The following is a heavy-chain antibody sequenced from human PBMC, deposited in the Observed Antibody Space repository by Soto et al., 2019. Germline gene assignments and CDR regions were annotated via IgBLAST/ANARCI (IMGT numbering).Heavy chain of an antibody. CDR3: AKSLDQTGAARSLYHYGMDV. CDR1: GFTFSSYA. V-gene: IGHV3-23*01. CDR2: ISGSGGST. J-gene: IGHJ6*02. D-gene: IGHD6-6*01. Sequence: GGSLRLSCAASGFTFSSYAMSWVRQAPGKGLDWVLTISGSGGSTYYADSVKGRFTISRDNSKNTLYLQMNSLRVEDTAVYYCAKSLDQTGAARSLYHYGMDVWGQGTTVTV.